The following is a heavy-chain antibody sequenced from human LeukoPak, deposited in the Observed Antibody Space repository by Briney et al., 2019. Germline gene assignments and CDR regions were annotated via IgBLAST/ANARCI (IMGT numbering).Heavy chain of an antibody. D-gene: IGHD5-18*01. V-gene: IGHV3-7*01. CDR2: IKKDGSEK. J-gene: IGHJ4*02. Sequence: GGSLRLSCAASGFTFSSYAMTWVRQAPGKGLEWVANIKKDGSEKYYVDSVKGRFTISRDNAKKSLYLQMNSLRAEDTAVYYCARHLSGVTGYTYGRGIDYWGQGTLVTVSS. CDR1: GFTFSSYA. CDR3: ARHLSGVTGYTYGRGIDY.